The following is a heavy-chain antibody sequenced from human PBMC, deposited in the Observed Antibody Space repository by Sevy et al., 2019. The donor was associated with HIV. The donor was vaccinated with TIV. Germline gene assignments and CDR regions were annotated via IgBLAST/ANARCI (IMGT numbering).Heavy chain of an antibody. V-gene: IGHV3-30*02. CDR1: GFTFSSYG. Sequence: GGSLRLSCAASGFTFSSYGMHWVRQAPGKGLEWVAFIRYDGSNKYYADSVKGRFTISRDNSKNTLYLQMNSLRAEDTAVYYCAKDGHYYSGSYLDYWGQGTLVTVSS. J-gene: IGHJ4*02. D-gene: IGHD1-26*01. CDR2: IRYDGSNK. CDR3: AKDGHYYSGSYLDY.